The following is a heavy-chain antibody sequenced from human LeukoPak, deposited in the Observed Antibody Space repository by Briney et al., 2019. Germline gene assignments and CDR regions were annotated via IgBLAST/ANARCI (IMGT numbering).Heavy chain of an antibody. V-gene: IGHV4-61*02. CDR3: ARMGGDFCSGDLFDY. J-gene: IGHJ4*02. Sequence: SQTLSLTCTVSGGSISSGSYYWSWIRQPAGKGLEWIGRIYTSGSTNYNPSLKSRVTISVDTSKNQFSLKLSSVTAADTAVYYCARMGGDFCSGDLFDYWGQGTLVTVSS. D-gene: IGHD3-3*01. CDR1: GGSISSGSYY. CDR2: IYTSGST.